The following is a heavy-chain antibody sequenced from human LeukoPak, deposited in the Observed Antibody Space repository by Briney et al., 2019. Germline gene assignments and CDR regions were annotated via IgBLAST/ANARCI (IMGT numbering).Heavy chain of an antibody. J-gene: IGHJ6*02. CDR1: GFTFSSYA. CDR3: ARAGSSSTYYYYYYGMDV. V-gene: IGHV3-64*01. D-gene: IGHD6-13*01. CDR2: ISSNGGST. Sequence: GGSLRLSSAASGFTFSSYAMHWVRQAPGKGLEYVSAISSNGGSTYYANSVKGRFTISRDNSKNTLYLQMGSLRAEDMAVYYCARAGSSSTYYYYYYGMDVWGQGTTVTVSS.